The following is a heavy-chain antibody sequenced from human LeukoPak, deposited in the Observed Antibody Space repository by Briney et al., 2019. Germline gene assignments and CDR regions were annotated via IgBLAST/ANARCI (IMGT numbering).Heavy chain of an antibody. CDR3: ARGRITGTTYYYYYMDV. V-gene: IGHV4-34*01. Sequence: SETLSLTCAVYGGSFSGYYWSWIRQPPGKGLEWIGEINHSGSTNYNPSLKSRVTISVDTSKNQFSLKLSSVTAADTAVYYCARGRITGTTYYYYYMDVWGKGTTVTVSS. CDR1: GGSFSGYY. D-gene: IGHD1-20*01. J-gene: IGHJ6*03. CDR2: INHSGST.